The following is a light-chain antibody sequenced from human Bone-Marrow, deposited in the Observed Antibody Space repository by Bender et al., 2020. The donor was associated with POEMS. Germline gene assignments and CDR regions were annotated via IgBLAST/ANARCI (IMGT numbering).Light chain of an antibody. CDR3: QVWDRSSHHYV. J-gene: IGLJ1*01. Sequence: QSALTQPASVSGSPGQSITISCTGPISDVSWYQQHPGKVPRLIIYDVYKRPSGVPDRFSGSKSGNTASLTVSGLQAEDEADYYCQVWDRSSHHYVFGGGTRVTVL. CDR2: DVY. V-gene: IGLV2-8*01. CDR1: ISD.